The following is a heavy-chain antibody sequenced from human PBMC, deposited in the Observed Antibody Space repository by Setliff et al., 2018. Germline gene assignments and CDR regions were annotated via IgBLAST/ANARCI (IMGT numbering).Heavy chain of an antibody. CDR3: ARDVGPPDEAIWFGAYMDV. V-gene: IGHV1-18*01. CDR2: FSAYNGNT. CDR1: GYTFTSYG. Sequence: ASVKVSCKASGYTFTSYGISWVRQAPGQGLEWMGWFSAYNGNTNYAQKLQGRVTMTTDTSTSTAYMELRSLRSDDTAVYYCARDVGPPDEAIWFGAYMDVWGQGTTVTVSS. D-gene: IGHD3-10*01. J-gene: IGHJ6*02.